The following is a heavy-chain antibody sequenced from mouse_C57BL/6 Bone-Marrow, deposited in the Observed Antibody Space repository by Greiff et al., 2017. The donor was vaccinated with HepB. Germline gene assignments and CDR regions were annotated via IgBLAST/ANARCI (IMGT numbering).Heavy chain of an antibody. CDR1: GFTFSSYG. D-gene: IGHD1-1*01. CDR2: ISSGGSYT. Sequence: EVKVVESGGDLVKPGGSLKLSCAASGFTFSSYGMSWVRQTPDKRLEWVATISSGGSYTYYPDSVKGRFTISRDNAKNTLYLQMSSLKSEDTAMYYCASLRYYFDYWGQGTTLTVSS. CDR3: ASLRYYFDY. J-gene: IGHJ2*01. V-gene: IGHV5-6*01.